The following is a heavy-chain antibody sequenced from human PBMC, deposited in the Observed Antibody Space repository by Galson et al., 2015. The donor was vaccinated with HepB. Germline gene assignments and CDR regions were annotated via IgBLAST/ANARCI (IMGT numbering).Heavy chain of an antibody. CDR1: GFTFSDYY. CDR2: ISSSGSTI. Sequence: SLRLSCAASGFTFSDYYMSWIRQAPGKGLEWVSYISSSGSTIYYADSVKGRFTISRDNAKNSLYLQMNSLRAEDTAVYYCARDWGDIVLMVYGMGGVDYWGQGTLITVSS. CDR3: ARDWGDIVLMVYGMGGVDY. J-gene: IGHJ4*02. D-gene: IGHD2-8*01. V-gene: IGHV3-11*01.